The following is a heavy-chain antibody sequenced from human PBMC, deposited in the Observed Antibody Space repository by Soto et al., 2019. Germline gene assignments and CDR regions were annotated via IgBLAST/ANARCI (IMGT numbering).Heavy chain of an antibody. CDR2: IYHSGRT. D-gene: IGHD4-17*01. Sequence: QLQLQESGSGLVKPSQTLSLTCAVSGGSISSGGYSWSWIRQPPGKGLEWIGYIYHSGRTYYNPCIKSLVTIPADRAKNQFSLKLSSWTAADTAVYYCGRLDYGEDAYFDYWGQGTLVTVSS. J-gene: IGHJ4*02. CDR1: GGSISSGGYS. CDR3: GRLDYGEDAYFDY. V-gene: IGHV4-30-2*01.